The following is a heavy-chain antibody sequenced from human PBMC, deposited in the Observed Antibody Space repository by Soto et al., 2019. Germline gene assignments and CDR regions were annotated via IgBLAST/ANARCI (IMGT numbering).Heavy chain of an antibody. V-gene: IGHV1-2*04. J-gene: IGHJ6*02. CDR1: GYIFTGYY. Sequence: ASVKVSCKASGYIFTGYYMHWVRQAPGQGLEWMGWINPNSGGTNYAQKFQGWVTMTRDTSISTAYMELSRLRSDDTAVYYCARATPGYYYGMDVWGQGTTVTVSS. CDR3: ARATPGYYYGMDV. CDR2: INPNSGGT.